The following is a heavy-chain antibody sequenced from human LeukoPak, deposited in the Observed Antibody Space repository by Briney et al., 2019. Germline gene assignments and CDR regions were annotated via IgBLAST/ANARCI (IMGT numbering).Heavy chain of an antibody. CDR3: ARDAGYDSSGYYQNFDY. Sequence: PGGSLRLSCAASGFTFSSYSMNWVRQAPGKGLEWVSSISSSSSYIYYADSVKGRFTISRDNAKNSLYLQMNSLRAEDTAVYYCARDAGYDSSGYYQNFDYWGQGTLVTVSS. D-gene: IGHD3-22*01. J-gene: IGHJ4*02. CDR2: ISSSSSYI. CDR1: GFTFSSYS. V-gene: IGHV3-21*01.